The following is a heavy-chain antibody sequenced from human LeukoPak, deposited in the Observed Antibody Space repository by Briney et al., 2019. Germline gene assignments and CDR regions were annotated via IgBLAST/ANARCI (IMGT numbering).Heavy chain of an antibody. D-gene: IGHD3-3*01. CDR2: ISTSGTS. CDR1: GGSITSGSYY. CDR3: ARDGVVNSGFDY. V-gene: IGHV4-61*02. J-gene: IGHJ4*02. Sequence: SQTLSLTCTVSGGSITSGSYYWTWIRQPAGKGLEWIGRISTSGTSNFNPSLKSRVTISVDTSKNQFSLKLSSVTAADTAVYYCARDGVVNSGFDYWGQGTLVSVSA.